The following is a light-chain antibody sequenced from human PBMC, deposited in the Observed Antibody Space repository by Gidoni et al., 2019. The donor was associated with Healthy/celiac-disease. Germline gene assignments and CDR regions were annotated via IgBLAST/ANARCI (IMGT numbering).Light chain of an antibody. CDR1: QSISSW. J-gene: IGKJ1*01. CDR2: DAS. Sequence: DIQITQSPSTLSASVGDRVTITCRASQSISSWLAWYQQKPGKAPKLLIYDASSLESGVPSRFSGSGSGTEFTLTFSSLQPDDFATYYCQQYNSYWTFXQXTKVEIK. V-gene: IGKV1-5*01. CDR3: QQYNSYWT.